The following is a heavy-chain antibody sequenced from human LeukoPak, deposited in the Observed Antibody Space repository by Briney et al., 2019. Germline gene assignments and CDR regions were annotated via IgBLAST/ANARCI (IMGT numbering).Heavy chain of an antibody. CDR2: SYHRGST. CDR1: GGSISSYY. Sequence: KTSETLSLTCTVSGGSISSYYWSWIRQPPGKGLEWIGWSYHRGSTSYNPSLKSRVAISVDTSKNQFSLKLSSVTAADTAVYYCARYSSSYLNYGMDVWGQGTTVTVSS. J-gene: IGHJ6*02. CDR3: ARYSSSYLNYGMDV. D-gene: IGHD6-6*01. V-gene: IGHV4-59*01.